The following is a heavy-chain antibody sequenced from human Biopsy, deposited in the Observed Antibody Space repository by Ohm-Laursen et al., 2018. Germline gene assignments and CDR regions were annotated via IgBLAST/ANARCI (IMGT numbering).Heavy chain of an antibody. Sequence: GTLSLTCTVSGDSISTSTAYYWAWLRQPPGKGLEWIGSIYNSETTFYNPSLKSRVAISVDTSTNQFSLKVSSVTAADTALYYCARHPTGFWFDPWGHGTLVTVSS. CDR1: GDSISTSTAYY. CDR3: ARHPTGFWFDP. V-gene: IGHV4-39*01. CDR2: IYNSETT. J-gene: IGHJ5*02.